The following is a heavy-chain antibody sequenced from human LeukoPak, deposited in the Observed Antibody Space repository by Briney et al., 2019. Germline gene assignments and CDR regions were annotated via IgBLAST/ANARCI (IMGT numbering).Heavy chain of an antibody. Sequence: ASVKVSCKASGYTFTSYAMHWVRQAPGQRLEWMGWINAGNGNTKYSQKFQGRVTITRDTSASTAYMELSSLRSEDTAVYYCARAGCCGGDCYSELDYWGQGTLVTVSS. CDR2: INAGNGNT. CDR1: GYTFTSYA. D-gene: IGHD2-21*02. V-gene: IGHV1-3*01. CDR3: ARAGCCGGDCYSELDY. J-gene: IGHJ4*02.